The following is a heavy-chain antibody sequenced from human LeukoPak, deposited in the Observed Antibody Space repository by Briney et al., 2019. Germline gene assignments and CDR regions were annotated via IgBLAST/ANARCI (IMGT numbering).Heavy chain of an antibody. Sequence: SGPALVKPTQTLTLTCTFSGFSFNTNGMCVSWIRQPLGKALEWLARIDWDGDKFYTTSLMTRLTLSKDTSRNQVVLTMTNTDPLDTATYYCARIQIGDGQHSIDYWGQGTLVTVSS. CDR2: IDWDGDK. J-gene: IGHJ4*02. D-gene: IGHD4-17*01. CDR3: ARIQIGDGQHSIDY. CDR1: GFSFNTNGMC. V-gene: IGHV2-70*17.